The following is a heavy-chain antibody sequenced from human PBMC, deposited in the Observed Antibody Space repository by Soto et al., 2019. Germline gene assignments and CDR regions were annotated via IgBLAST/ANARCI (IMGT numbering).Heavy chain of an antibody. Sequence: GESLKISCKGSGYSFTSYWIGWVRQMPGKGLEWMGIIYPGDSDTRYSPSFQGQVTISADKSISTAYLQWSSLKASDTAMYYCARLLPYYDFWSGYHNFDYWGQGTLVTVSS. V-gene: IGHV5-51*01. D-gene: IGHD3-3*01. CDR1: GYSFTSYW. CDR2: IYPGDSDT. CDR3: ARLLPYYDFWSGYHNFDY. J-gene: IGHJ4*02.